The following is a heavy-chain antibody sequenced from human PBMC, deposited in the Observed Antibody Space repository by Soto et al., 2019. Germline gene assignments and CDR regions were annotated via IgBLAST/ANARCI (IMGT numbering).Heavy chain of an antibody. CDR2: ISGSGGST. J-gene: IGHJ5*02. Sequence: GSLRLSCAASGFTFSSYAMSWVRQAPGKGLEWVSAISGSGGSTYYADSVKGRFTISRDNSKNTLYLQMNSLGAEDTAVYYCAKGVLTGYYNAWFDPWGQGTLVTVSS. CDR3: AKGVLTGYYNAWFDP. D-gene: IGHD3-9*01. CDR1: GFTFSSYA. V-gene: IGHV3-23*01.